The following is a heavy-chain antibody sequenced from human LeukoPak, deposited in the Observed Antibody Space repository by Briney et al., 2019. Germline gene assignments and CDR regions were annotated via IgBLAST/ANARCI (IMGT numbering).Heavy chain of an antibody. J-gene: IGHJ4*02. CDR2: ISSSGSTI. D-gene: IGHD3-10*01. CDR3: AREMEGDYGSGTFFDR. V-gene: IGHV3-11*01. Sequence: GGSLRLSCAASEFVFSDYYMSWIRQAPGKGLEWVSYISSSGSTIYYADSVKGRFTISRDNAKNSLYLQMNSLRAEDTAVYYCAREMEGDYGSGTFFDRWGQGNMVTVSS. CDR1: EFVFSDYY.